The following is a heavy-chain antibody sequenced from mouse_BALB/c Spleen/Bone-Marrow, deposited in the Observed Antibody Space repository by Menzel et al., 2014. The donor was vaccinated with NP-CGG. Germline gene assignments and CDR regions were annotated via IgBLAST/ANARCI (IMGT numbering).Heavy chain of an antibody. D-gene: IGHD2-1*01. Sequence: EVKVVDSGGGLVQPGGSLRLSCATSGFTFTDYYMSWVRQPPGKALEWLGFIRNKANGYTTEYSASVKGRFTISRDNSQSILYLQMNTLRAEDSATYYCARDTGNYVRFAYWGQGTLVTVSA. CDR3: ARDTGNYVRFAY. V-gene: IGHV7-3*02. J-gene: IGHJ3*01. CDR2: IRNKANGYTT. CDR1: GFTFTDYY.